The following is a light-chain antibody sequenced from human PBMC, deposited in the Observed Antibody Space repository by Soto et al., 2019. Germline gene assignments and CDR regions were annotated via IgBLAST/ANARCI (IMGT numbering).Light chain of an antibody. Sequence: QSVLTQPATVSGSPGQSITIFCTGTSSDVGGHNSVSWYRQDPGKAPKLMMYDVSNRPSGVSDRFSGSKSGNTASLTISGLQIEDEADYYCSSFTSSVTDVFGTGTKGTVL. J-gene: IGLJ1*01. CDR1: SSDVGGHNS. CDR3: SSFTSSVTDV. V-gene: IGLV2-14*01. CDR2: DVS.